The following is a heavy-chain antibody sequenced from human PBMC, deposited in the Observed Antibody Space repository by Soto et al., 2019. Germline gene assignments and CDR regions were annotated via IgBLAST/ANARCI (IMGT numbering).Heavy chain of an antibody. J-gene: IGHJ4*02. D-gene: IGHD3-3*01. V-gene: IGHV4-59*12. CDR2: IYYSGST. CDR3: ARVNFWSGYYIFGY. CDR1: GGSISSYY. Sequence: SETLSLTCTVSGGSISSYYWSWIRQPPGKGLEWIGYIYYSGSTNYNPSLKSRVTISVDKSKNQFSLKLSSVTAADTAVYYCARVNFWSGYYIFGYWGQGTLVTVSS.